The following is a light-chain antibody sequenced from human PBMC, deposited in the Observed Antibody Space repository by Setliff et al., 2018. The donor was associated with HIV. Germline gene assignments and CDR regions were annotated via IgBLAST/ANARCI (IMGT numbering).Light chain of an antibody. Sequence: QSALTQPPSVSGSPGQSVTISCTGTSSDVGFYNRVSWYQQSPGTAPKLMIFEVRYRPSGVPDRFSVSKSGSTASLTISGLQAEDEADYYCTSSTSTNTWVFGYGTKVTVL. V-gene: IGLV2-18*02. CDR3: TSSTSTNTWV. CDR2: EVR. J-gene: IGLJ1*01. CDR1: SSDVGFYNR.